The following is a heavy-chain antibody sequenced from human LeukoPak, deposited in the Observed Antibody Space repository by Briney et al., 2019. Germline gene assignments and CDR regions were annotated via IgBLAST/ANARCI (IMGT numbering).Heavy chain of an antibody. Sequence: PSETLSLTCTVSGGSISSTSYYWGWIRQPPGKGLEWIGSIYSSGSTYYNASLQSRVTISIETSKNQISLRLNSVTAADTAIYYCAKSGGYGLIDYWGQGTLVTVSS. D-gene: IGHD1-26*01. CDR2: IYSSGST. CDR1: GGSISSTSYY. V-gene: IGHV4-39*01. J-gene: IGHJ4*02. CDR3: AKSGGYGLIDY.